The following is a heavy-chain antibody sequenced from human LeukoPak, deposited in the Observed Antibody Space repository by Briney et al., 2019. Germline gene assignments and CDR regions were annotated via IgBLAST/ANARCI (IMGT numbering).Heavy chain of an antibody. J-gene: IGHJ4*02. Sequence: GASVKVSCKASGYRFTNYAFHWVRQAPGQSLEWMGWIHTGNGFTRYSQKFQGRVTITRDTSASTAYMELSSLRSEDTAVYYCARSEYDLQGSSARWPDYWGQGALVTVSS. V-gene: IGHV1-3*04. CDR3: ARSEYDLQGSSARWPDY. CDR1: GYRFTNYA. D-gene: IGHD2/OR15-2a*01. CDR2: IHTGNGFT.